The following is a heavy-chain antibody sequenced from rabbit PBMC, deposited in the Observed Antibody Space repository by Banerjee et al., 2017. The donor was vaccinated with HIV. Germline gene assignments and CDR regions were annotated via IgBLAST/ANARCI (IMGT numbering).Heavy chain of an antibody. V-gene: IGHV1S40*01. Sequence: QSLEESGGGLVQPGASLTLTCTASGFSFSSSYYMCWVRQAPGKGLEWIACINTSSGNTVYASWAKGRFTISSHNAQNTLYLQLTSLTAADTATYFCARDPYYTYGDAGYTYYGMDLWGPGTLVTVS. CDR2: INTSSGNT. D-gene: IGHD6-1*01. CDR3: ARDPYYTYGDAGYTYYGMDL. J-gene: IGHJ6*01. CDR1: GFSFSSSYY.